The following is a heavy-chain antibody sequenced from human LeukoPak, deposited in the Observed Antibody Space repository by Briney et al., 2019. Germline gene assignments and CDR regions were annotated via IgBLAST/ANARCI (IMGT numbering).Heavy chain of an antibody. J-gene: IGHJ4*02. CDR2: INHSGST. V-gene: IGHV4-34*01. Sequence: PSETLSLTCAVYGGSFSGYYWSWTRQPPGKGLEWIGEINHSGSTNYNPSLKSRVTISVDTSKNQFSLKLSSVTAADTAVYYCARDDSSRSFDYWGQGTLVTVSS. D-gene: IGHD6-13*01. CDR3: ARDDSSRSFDY. CDR1: GGSFSGYY.